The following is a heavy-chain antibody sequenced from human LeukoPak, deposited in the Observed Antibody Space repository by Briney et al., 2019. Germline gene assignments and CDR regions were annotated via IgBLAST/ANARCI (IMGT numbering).Heavy chain of an antibody. CDR2: ISSSSSYI. D-gene: IGHD3-22*01. CDR1: GFTFSSYS. V-gene: IGHV3-21*01. CDR3: ATADSSGYYYLVY. Sequence: GRSLRLSCAASGFTFSSYSMNWVRQAPGKGLEWVSSISSSSSYIYYADSVKGRFTISRDNAKNSLYLQMNSLRAEDTAVYYCATADSSGYYYLVYWGKGTLVTVSS. J-gene: IGHJ4*02.